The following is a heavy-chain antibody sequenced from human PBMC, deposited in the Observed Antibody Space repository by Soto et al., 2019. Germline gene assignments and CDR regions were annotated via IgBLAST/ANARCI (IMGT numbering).Heavy chain of an antibody. V-gene: IGHV4-39*01. D-gene: IGHD2-2*01. J-gene: IGHJ4*02. CDR3: AIRGWGGSSTGPGDASSFDY. CDR1: GGSISSSSYY. Sequence: QLQLQESGPGLVKPSETLSLTCTVSGGSISSSSYYWGWIRQPPGKGLEWIGSIYYSGSTYYNPSLKRRPTMSFDPAKTQLSLRLSCLTAADTAVYYCAIRGWGGSSTGPGDASSFDYWGRGTLVTVSS. CDR2: IYYSGST.